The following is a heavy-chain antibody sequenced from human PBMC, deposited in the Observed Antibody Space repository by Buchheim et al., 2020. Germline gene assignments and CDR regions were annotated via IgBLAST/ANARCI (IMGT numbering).Heavy chain of an antibody. V-gene: IGHV3-30-3*01. Sequence: VQLLESGGGLVQPGGSLRLSCAASGFTFSSYAMSWVRQAPGKGLEWVAVISYDGSNKYYADSVKGRFTISRDNSKNTLYLQMNSLRAEDTAVYYCARSQWGLQGPPFDPWGQGTL. CDR2: ISYDGSNK. J-gene: IGHJ5*02. CDR1: GFTFSSYA. D-gene: IGHD4-11*01. CDR3: ARSQWGLQGPPFDP.